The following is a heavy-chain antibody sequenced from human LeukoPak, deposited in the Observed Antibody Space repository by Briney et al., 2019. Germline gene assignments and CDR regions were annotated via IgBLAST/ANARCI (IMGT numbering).Heavy chain of an antibody. D-gene: IGHD5-18*01. V-gene: IGHV4-61*09. CDR1: GGSLRSGIAY. CDR3: ARVYTVMGATTVDHYHYYMDG. J-gene: IGHJ6*03. CDR2: IYTRGTT. Sequence: SQTLSLTCTDPGGSLRSGIAYWSSIRLPAGKGLGWLGHIYTRGTTNYNPSGKTRSTASLKTPKNQISLKLSSVSAADTAIYYCARVYTVMGATTVDHYHYYMDGWGKGSTVTVSS.